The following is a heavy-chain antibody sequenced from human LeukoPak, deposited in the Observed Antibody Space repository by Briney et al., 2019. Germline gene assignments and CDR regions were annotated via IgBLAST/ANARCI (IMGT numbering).Heavy chain of an antibody. CDR2: INPSGGST. CDR1: GYTFTSYY. J-gene: IGHJ4*02. CDR3: ATFCRDGYNCFDY. V-gene: IGHV1-46*01. Sequence: ASVTVSCTASGYTFTSYYMHWVRQAPGQGLAWMGIINPSGGSTSYAQKFQGRVTMTRDTSTSTVYMELSSLRSEDTAVYYCATFCRDGYNCFDYWGQGTLVTVSS. D-gene: IGHD5-24*01.